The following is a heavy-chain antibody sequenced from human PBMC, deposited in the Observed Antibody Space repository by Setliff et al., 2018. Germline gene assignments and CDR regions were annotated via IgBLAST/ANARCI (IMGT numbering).Heavy chain of an antibody. V-gene: IGHV1-46*01. D-gene: IGHD3-16*01. CDR1: GYPFTGYY. CDR3: RLWSHNYRNDY. J-gene: IGHJ4*02. CDR2: INIGGGSA. Sequence: ASVKVSCKASGYPFTGYYMYWLRQAPGQGPEWLGIINIGGGSASYAQKFQDRVTMTRDTSTSTVYLEVTSLTSEDTAVYYCRLWSHNYRNDYWGQGTVVTVSS.